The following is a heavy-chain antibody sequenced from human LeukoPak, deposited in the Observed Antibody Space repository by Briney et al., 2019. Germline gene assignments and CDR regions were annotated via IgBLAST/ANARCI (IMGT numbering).Heavy chain of an antibody. J-gene: IGHJ4*02. CDR2: ISGSGGST. Sequence: GGSLRLSCAASGFTFSSYAMSWVRQAPGKGLEWVSAISGSGGSTYYADSVKGRFTISRDNSKNTLYLQMNSLRAEDTAVYYCAKDTFSSSWYWGMFDYWGQGTLVTVFS. V-gene: IGHV3-23*01. CDR1: GFTFSSYA. D-gene: IGHD6-13*01. CDR3: AKDTFSSSWYWGMFDY.